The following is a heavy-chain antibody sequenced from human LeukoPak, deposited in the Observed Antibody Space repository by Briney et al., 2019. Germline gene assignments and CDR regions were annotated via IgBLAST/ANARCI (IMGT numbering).Heavy chain of an antibody. V-gene: IGHV5-51*01. CDR2: IYPCDSDT. CDR3: ARRHDSSGYNPNNWFDP. Sequence: GESLKISCKGSGYSFTSYWIGWVRQIPRKGLEWMGIIYPCDSDTRYSPSFQGQVTISADKSISTAYLQWSSLKASDTAMYYCARRHDSSGYNPNNWFDPWGQGTLVPVSS. CDR1: GYSFTSYW. J-gene: IGHJ5*02. D-gene: IGHD3-22*01.